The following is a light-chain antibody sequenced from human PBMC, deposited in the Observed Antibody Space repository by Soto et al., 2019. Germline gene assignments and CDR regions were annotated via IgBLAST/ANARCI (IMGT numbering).Light chain of an antibody. Sequence: EILMTHSPSTLSVSPGETATLSCSASQSVSRNLAWYQQKPGQAPRLLMSSASTRATGFPARFGGSGSETEFTLTINNLQSEDVAVYYCQQYHPWPRTFGQGTKVEV. CDR1: QSVSRN. V-gene: IGKV3-15*01. CDR3: QQYHPWPRT. CDR2: SAS. J-gene: IGKJ1*01.